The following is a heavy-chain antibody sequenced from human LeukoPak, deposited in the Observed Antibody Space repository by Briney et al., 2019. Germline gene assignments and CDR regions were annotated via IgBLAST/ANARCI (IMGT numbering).Heavy chain of an antibody. D-gene: IGHD6-6*01. CDR1: GGSINNYY. CDR2: IYYSGST. V-gene: IGHV4-59*01. Sequence: PSETLSLTCTVSGGSINNYYWSWIRQPPGKGLEWIGYIYYSGSTNYNPSLKSRVTISVDTSKNQFSLKLSSVTAADTAVYYCARDGNSSSSYYYYGMDVWGQGTTVTVSS. CDR3: ARDGNSSSSYYYYGMDV. J-gene: IGHJ6*02.